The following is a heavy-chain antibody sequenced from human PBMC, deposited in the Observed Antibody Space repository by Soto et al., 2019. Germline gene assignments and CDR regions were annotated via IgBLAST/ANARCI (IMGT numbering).Heavy chain of an antibody. D-gene: IGHD3-22*01. Sequence: SETLSLTCTVSGGSIYRDHWWSWVRQSPGKGLEWIGEIFRSGYTNYSPSLTGRVTMSIDKSKNQFSLTLTSATAADTAIYFCARDYAGNSGHYDFWGRGTQVTVSS. CDR2: IFRSGYT. CDR3: ARDYAGNSGHYDF. CDR1: GGSIYRDHW. V-gene: IGHV4-4*02. J-gene: IGHJ4*02.